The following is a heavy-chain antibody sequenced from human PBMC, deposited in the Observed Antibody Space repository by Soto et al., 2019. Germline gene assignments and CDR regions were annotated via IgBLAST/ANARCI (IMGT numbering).Heavy chain of an antibody. V-gene: IGHV3-23*01. CDR3: AKVVEIYMGFFDY. CDR2: ISGSGGSS. J-gene: IGHJ4*02. Sequence: PGGSLPLCCAPSGFTFSKYAMTWVRQAPGKGLEWVSDISGSGGSSYYAHSVKGRFTIPRDNSKNTLYLQMNSLRAEDTAVYYCAKVVEIYMGFFDYWGQGTMVTVSS. D-gene: IGHD5-12*01. CDR1: GFTFSKYA.